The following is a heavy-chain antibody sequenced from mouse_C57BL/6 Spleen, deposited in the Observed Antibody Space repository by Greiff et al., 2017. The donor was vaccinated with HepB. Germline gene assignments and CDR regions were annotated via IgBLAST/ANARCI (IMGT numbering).Heavy chain of an antibody. CDR3: AGGGDGGFAY. Sequence: VQLQESGAELARPGASVKLSCKASGYTFTSYGISWVKQRTGQGLEWIGEIYPRSGNTYYNEKFKGKATLTADKSSSTAYMELRSLTSEDSAVYFWAGGGDGGFAYWGQGTLVTVSA. CDR2: IYPRSGNT. CDR1: GYTFTSYG. J-gene: IGHJ3*01. V-gene: IGHV1-81*01. D-gene: IGHD3-3*01.